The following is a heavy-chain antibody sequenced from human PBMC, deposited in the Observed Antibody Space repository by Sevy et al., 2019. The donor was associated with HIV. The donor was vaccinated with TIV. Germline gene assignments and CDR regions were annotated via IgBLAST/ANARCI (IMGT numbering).Heavy chain of an antibody. CDR2: INPNSGGT. V-gene: IGHV1-2*02. D-gene: IGHD2-2*02. CDR3: ARDRSREIVVVPAAIPGIAAAGTRGIDY. CDR1: GYTFTGYY. J-gene: IGHJ4*02. Sequence: ASVKVSCKASGYTFTGYYMHWVRQAPGQGLEWMGWINPNSGGTNYAQKFQGRVTMTRDTSISTAHMELSRLRSDDTAMYYCARDRSREIVVVPAAIPGIAAAGTRGIDYWGQGTLVTVSS.